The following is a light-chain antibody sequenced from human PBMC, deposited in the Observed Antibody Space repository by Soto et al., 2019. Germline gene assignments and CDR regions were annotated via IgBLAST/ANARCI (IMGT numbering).Light chain of an antibody. V-gene: IGKV1-6*01. CDR1: QSISNY. Sequence: IRITNSQGSVSASPGARAAXTSGASQSISNYLNWYQQKPGKAPKLLIFAASNGQSGVPRRFSGSGSGTDFTLAISSLQPEDSATYYCLQDITYPWTFGQGTKLEIK. CDR3: LQDITYPWT. CDR2: AAS. J-gene: IGKJ1*01.